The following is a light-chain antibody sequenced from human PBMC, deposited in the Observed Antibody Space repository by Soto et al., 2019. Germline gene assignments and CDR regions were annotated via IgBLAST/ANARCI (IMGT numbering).Light chain of an antibody. Sequence: EIVMTQSPASLSVSPGGRATLSCRASQSITNNLAWYQQKPGQAPRLLIYGASARATGIPARFSGSGSETEFTLTISSLQSEDSATYYCQQYSDYSSFGHGTKVEIK. CDR2: GAS. V-gene: IGKV3-15*01. CDR3: QQYSDYSS. CDR1: QSITNN. J-gene: IGKJ1*01.